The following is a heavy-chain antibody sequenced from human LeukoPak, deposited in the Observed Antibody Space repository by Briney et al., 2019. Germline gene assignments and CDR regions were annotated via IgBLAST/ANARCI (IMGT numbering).Heavy chain of an antibody. CDR2: INWNGGST. V-gene: IGHV3-20*04. J-gene: IGHJ4*02. Sequence: PGGSLRLSCAASGFTFDEYGMSWVSQAPGKGLEWVSGINWNGGSTGYADSVKGRFTISRDNAKNSLYLQMNSLSAEDTALYYCARLKLMVAPDYWGQGTLVTVSS. CDR3: ARLKLMVAPDY. CDR1: GFTFDEYG. D-gene: IGHD2-8*01.